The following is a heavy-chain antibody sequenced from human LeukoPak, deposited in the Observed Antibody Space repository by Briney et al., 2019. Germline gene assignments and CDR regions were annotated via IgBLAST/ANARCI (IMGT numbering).Heavy chain of an antibody. J-gene: IGHJ4*02. V-gene: IGHV1-2*02. CDR3: ARIGYNHYFDY. Sequence: ASVKVSCKASGYTFTAYYMHWVRQAPGQRLEWMGWVNPNSGGTNYAQTFQGRVTMTRDTSITTAYLELSRLRSDDTAVYYCARIGYNHYFDYWGQGTLVTVSS. D-gene: IGHD1-14*01. CDR2: VNPNSGGT. CDR1: GYTFTAYY.